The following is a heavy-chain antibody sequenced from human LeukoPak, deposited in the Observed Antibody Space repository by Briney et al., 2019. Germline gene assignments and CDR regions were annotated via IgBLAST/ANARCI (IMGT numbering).Heavy chain of an antibody. CDR1: GYTFTSYY. CDR3: ARHVAVLPAPRNYYFDY. V-gene: IGHV1-46*01. J-gene: IGHJ4*02. D-gene: IGHD2-2*01. CDR2: INPSGGST. Sequence: GASVKVSCTASGYTFTSYYMHWVRQAPGQGLEWMGIINPSGGSTSYAQKFQGRVTMTRDTSTSTVYMELSSLRSEDTAVYYCARHVAVLPAPRNYYFDYWGQGILVTVSS.